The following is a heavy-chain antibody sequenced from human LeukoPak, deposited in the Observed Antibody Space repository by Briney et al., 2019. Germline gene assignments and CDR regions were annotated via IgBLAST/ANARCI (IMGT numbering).Heavy chain of an antibody. Sequence: SETLSLTCSVSGGSISSYYWSWLRQPPGKGLEGFGYIYYSGSTNHNPSLKSRVTISVDTSKNQFSLKQSSVTAADTAVFYWAREGTLAVAGGKSRIDAFDIWGAGTMVTVSS. V-gene: IGHV4-59*01. J-gene: IGHJ3*02. CDR3: AREGTLAVAGGKSRIDAFDI. D-gene: IGHD6-19*01. CDR1: GGSISSYY. CDR2: IYYSGST.